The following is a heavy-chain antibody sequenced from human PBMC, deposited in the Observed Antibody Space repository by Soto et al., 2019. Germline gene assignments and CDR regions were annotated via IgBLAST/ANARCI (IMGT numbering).Heavy chain of an antibody. CDR3: ARWGREDSISSNYYYYYGMDV. J-gene: IGHJ6*02. V-gene: IGHV1-69*01. D-gene: IGHD3-16*01. CDR2: IIPIFGTA. Sequence: QVQLVQSGAEVKKPGSSVKVSCKASGGTFSSYAISWVRQAPGQGLEWMGGIIPIFGTANYAQKFQGRVTITADESTSTAYMELSSLRSEDTAVYYCARWGREDSISSNYYYYYGMDVWGQGTTVAVSS. CDR1: GGTFSSYA.